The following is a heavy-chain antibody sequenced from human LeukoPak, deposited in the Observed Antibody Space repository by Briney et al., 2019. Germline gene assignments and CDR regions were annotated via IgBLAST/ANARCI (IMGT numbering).Heavy chain of an antibody. J-gene: IGHJ3*02. CDR2: IIPIYGRA. CDR1: GGTFSNYDFTFTSYA. Sequence: GASVQVSCKASGGTFSNYDFTFTSYAITWVRQAPGQGLEWTGGIIPIYGRADYPQKFQGRVTITADESTRTVTMQLSSLRSEDTAVYYCAGFFYDNSNAAFDIWGQGTVVTVS. CDR3: AGFFYDNSNAAFDI. D-gene: IGHD3-22*01. V-gene: IGHV1-69*13.